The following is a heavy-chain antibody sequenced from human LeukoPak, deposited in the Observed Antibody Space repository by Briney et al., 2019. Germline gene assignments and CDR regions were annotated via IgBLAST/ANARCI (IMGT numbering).Heavy chain of an antibody. CDR2: IYTSGST. CDR3: ARDSYDFWSGYYFYY. V-gene: IGHV4-4*07. J-gene: IGHJ4*02. D-gene: IGHD3-3*01. Sequence: PSETLSLTCTVSGGSISSYYWSWIRQPAGKGLEWIGRIYTSGSTNYNPSLKSRVTMSVDTSKNQFSLKLSSVTAADTAVYYCARDSYDFWSGYYFYYWGQGTLVTVSS. CDR1: GGSISSYY.